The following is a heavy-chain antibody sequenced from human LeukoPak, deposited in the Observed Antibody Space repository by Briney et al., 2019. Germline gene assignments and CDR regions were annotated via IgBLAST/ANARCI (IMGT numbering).Heavy chain of an antibody. Sequence: GASVKVSCKASGYTFTSYDINWVRQATGQGLEWMGWMNPNSGNTGYAQKFQGRVTMTRNTSISTAYMELSSLRSEDTAVYYCARGEGPTGTTDVDYWGQGTLVTVSS. CDR2: MNPNSGNT. CDR3: ARGEGPTGTTDVDY. V-gene: IGHV1-8*01. CDR1: GYTFTSYD. J-gene: IGHJ4*02. D-gene: IGHD1-1*01.